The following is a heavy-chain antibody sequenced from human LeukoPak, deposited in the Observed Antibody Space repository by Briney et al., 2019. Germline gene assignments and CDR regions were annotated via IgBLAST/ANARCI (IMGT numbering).Heavy chain of an antibody. CDR2: INTDGSST. V-gene: IGHV3-74*01. CDR3: TRGYPIFDY. CDR1: GFTFSNYA. J-gene: IGHJ4*02. Sequence: GGSLRLSCAASGFTFSNYAMSWVRQAPGKGLVWVSRINTDGSSTSYADSVKGRFTISRDNAKNTLYLQMNSLRVEDTAVYYCTRGYPIFDYWGQGTLVTVSS. D-gene: IGHD3-16*02.